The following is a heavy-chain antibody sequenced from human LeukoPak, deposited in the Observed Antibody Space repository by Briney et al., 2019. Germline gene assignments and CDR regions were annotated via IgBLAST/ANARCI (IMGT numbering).Heavy chain of an antibody. Sequence: GSLRLSCAASGFSFSSYWMHWVRQAPGKGLVWVSRVNNDGISTTYADSVKGRFTISRDNAKNTLYLQMNSLRAEDTAVYYCTRGIPVAATRGYFDYWGQGTLVTVSS. CDR3: TRGIPVAATRGYFDY. CDR2: VNNDGIST. D-gene: IGHD2-15*01. V-gene: IGHV3-74*01. CDR1: GFSFSSYW. J-gene: IGHJ4*02.